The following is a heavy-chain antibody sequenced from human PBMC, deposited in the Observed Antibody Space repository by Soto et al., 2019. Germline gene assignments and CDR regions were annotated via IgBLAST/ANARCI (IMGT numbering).Heavy chain of an antibody. D-gene: IGHD3-10*01. V-gene: IGHV1-69*02. CDR2: IIPILGIA. CDR3: ARGGTTMVRGVIGYYYGMDV. J-gene: IGHJ6*02. CDR1: GGTFSSYT. Sequence: ASVKVSCKASGGTFSSYTISWVRQAPGQGLEWMGRIIPILGIANYAQKFQGRVTITADKSTSTAYMELSSLRSEDTAVYYCARGGTTMVRGVIGYYYGMDVWGQGTTVTVSS.